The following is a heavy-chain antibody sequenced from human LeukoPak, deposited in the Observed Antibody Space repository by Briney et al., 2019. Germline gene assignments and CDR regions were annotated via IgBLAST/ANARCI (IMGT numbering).Heavy chain of an antibody. CDR2: ISWNSGSI. CDR3: ARTVTTPFFDY. CDR1: GFTFDDYA. D-gene: IGHD4-17*01. V-gene: IGHV3-9*01. Sequence: PGGSLRLSCAASGFTFDDYAMHWVRQAPGKGLEWVSGISWNSGSIGYADSVKGRFTISRDNAKNSLYLQMNSLRAEDTAVYYCARTVTTPFFDYWGQGTPVTVSS. J-gene: IGHJ4*02.